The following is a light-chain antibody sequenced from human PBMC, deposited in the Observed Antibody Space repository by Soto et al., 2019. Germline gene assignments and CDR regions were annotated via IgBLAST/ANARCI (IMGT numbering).Light chain of an antibody. J-gene: IGLJ3*02. CDR2: STS. Sequence: QTVVTQEPSLSVSPGGTVTLTCGLTSGSVSTPYSASWYQQTPGQSPRTLIYSTSTRSSGVPARFSGSILGNRAALTITGAQADDECDYYCALYMGGGIWVFGGGTKLTV. V-gene: IGLV8-61*01. CDR3: ALYMGGGIWV. CDR1: SGSVSTPYS.